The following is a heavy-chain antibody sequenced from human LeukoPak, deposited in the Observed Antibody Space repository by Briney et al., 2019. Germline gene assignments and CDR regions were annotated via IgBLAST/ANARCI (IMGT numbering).Heavy chain of an antibody. Sequence: GGSLRLSCAASGFIFDDYAMYWVRQAPGKGLEWASGISWNGGNVGYADSVQGRFTISRDNTKNSLYLQMNSLRAEDTALYYCAKDRVYHILTSDAFDIWGQGTMVTVSS. CDR1: GFIFDDYA. V-gene: IGHV3-9*01. CDR2: ISWNGGNV. CDR3: AKDRVYHILTSDAFDI. D-gene: IGHD3-9*01. J-gene: IGHJ3*02.